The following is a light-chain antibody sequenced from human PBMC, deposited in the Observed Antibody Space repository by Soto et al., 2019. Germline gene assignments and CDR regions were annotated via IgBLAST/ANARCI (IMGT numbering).Light chain of an antibody. CDR1: SSDVGGYNY. CDR2: DVS. CDR3: SPYRKRSTLLDV. Sequence: QSALTQPASVSGSPGQSITISCTGSSSDVGGYNYVSWYQQHPGKAPKLMIYDVSNRPSGVSNRFSGSKSSNTASLTISGLQTEDDADDYCSPYRKRSTLLDVFGTATKLTVL. V-gene: IGLV2-14*01. J-gene: IGLJ1*01.